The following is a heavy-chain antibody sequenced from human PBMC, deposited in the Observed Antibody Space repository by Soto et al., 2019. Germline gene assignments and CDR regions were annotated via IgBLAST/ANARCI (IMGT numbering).Heavy chain of an antibody. J-gene: IGHJ6*02. Sequence: ASVKVSCKASGYTFTRYDINWVRQATGQGLEWMGWMNPNSGNTDYAQKFQGRVTMTRNTSISTAYMELSSLRSEDTAVYYCARDFSCGYGMDVWGQGTTVTVSS. CDR1: GYTFTRYD. CDR3: ARDFSCGYGMDV. V-gene: IGHV1-8*01. CDR2: MNPNSGNT. D-gene: IGHD2-15*01.